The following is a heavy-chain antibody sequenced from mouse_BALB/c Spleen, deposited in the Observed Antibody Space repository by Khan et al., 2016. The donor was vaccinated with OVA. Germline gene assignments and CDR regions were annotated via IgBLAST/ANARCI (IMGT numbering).Heavy chain of an antibody. CDR2: ITSGGSYT. CDR3: TRDRNYYGSSFYFDY. J-gene: IGHJ2*01. Sequence: EVELVESGGGLVKPGGSLRLSCAASGFTFSNYSMSWVRQTPEKRLEWVATITSGGSYTYYPDSVQGRFTISRDNAKNTLYLQMSSLKSEDTAIYYCTRDRNYYGSSFYFDYWGQGTTLTVSS. D-gene: IGHD1-1*01. CDR1: GFTFSNYS. V-gene: IGHV5-6-4*01.